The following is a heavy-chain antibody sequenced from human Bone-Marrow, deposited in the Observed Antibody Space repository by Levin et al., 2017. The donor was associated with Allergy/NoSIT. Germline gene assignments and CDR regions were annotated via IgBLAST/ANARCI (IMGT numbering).Heavy chain of an antibody. CDR3: TTFMIVVVIPDAFDI. J-gene: IGHJ3*02. V-gene: IGHV3-15*01. CDR1: GFTFSNAW. Sequence: GESLKISCAASGFTFSNAWMSWVRQAPGKGLEWVGRIKSKTDGGTTDYAAPVKGRFTISRDDSKNTLYLQMNSLKTEDTAVYYCTTFMIVVVIPDAFDIWGQGTMVTVSS. CDR2: IKSKTDGGTT. D-gene: IGHD3-22*01.